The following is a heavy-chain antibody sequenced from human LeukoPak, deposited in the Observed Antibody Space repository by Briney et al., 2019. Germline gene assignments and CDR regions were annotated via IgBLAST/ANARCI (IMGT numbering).Heavy chain of an antibody. CDR3: AKANYYDSSENAFDI. V-gene: IGHV3-33*06. Sequence: GGSLRLSCAASGFTFSSYGMHWVRQAPGKGLEWVAVIWYDGSNKYYVDSVKGRFTISRDNSKNTLYLQMNSLRAEDTAVYYCAKANYYDSSENAFDIWGQGTMVTASS. D-gene: IGHD3-22*01. CDR2: IWYDGSNK. J-gene: IGHJ3*02. CDR1: GFTFSSYG.